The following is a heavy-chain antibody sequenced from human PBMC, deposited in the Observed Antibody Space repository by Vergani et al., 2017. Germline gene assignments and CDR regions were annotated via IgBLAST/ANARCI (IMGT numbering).Heavy chain of an antibody. Sequence: QVQLQESGPGLVKPSQTLSLTCTVSGGSISSGGYYWSWIRQHPGKVLEWIGYMYHSGSTNYNPSLETRVTISGDTSKNQFSLKLNSVTAADTAVYYCGRVADFYGLGSRLLDLWGQGILVTVSS. CDR1: GGSISSGGYY. CDR3: GRVADFYGLGSRLLDL. V-gene: IGHV4-61*08. J-gene: IGHJ5*02. CDR2: MYHSGST. D-gene: IGHD3-10*01.